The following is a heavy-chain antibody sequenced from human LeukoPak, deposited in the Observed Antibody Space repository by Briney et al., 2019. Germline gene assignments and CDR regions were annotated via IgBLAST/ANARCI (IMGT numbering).Heavy chain of an antibody. CDR1: GYSISSGFY. CDR3: ARGGIYYGLQYYFDY. D-gene: IGHD1-26*01. V-gene: IGHV4-38-2*02. J-gene: IGHJ4*02. Sequence: SETLSLTCSVSGYSISSGFYWGWIRQPPGKGLEWIGSIFHSGSTYYNPSLKSRVTISVDTSKNQFSLKLSSVTAADTAVYYCARGGIYYGLQYYFDYWGQGTLVTVSS. CDR2: IFHSGST.